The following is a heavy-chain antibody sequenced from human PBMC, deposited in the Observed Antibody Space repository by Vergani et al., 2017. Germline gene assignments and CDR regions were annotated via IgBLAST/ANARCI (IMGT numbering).Heavy chain of an antibody. D-gene: IGHD2-21*02. V-gene: IGHV1-69*08. CDR2: IIPVLGKT. CDR3: ARDPRGYGGDPEDYYYGMDV. Sequence: QVQLVQSGAEVKKPGSSVKVSCKASGATFRSNTISWVRQVPGQGLEWMGRIIPVLGKTKYAQDFQGRLTITADTSTSTAYMELTSLRSQDTAVYYCARDPRGYGGDPEDYYYGMDVWVLGTTVTVSS. J-gene: IGHJ6*02. CDR1: GATFRSNT.